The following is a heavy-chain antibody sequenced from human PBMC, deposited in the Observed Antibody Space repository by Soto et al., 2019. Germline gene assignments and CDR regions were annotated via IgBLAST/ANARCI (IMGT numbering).Heavy chain of an antibody. CDR3: AKISGVAIVVVPAAIMDV. D-gene: IGHD2-2*01. V-gene: IGHV3-23*01. J-gene: IGHJ6*03. Sequence: VQLLESGGGLVQPGGSLRLSCAASGFTFSSYAMSWVRQAPGKGLEWVSAISGSGGSTYYADSVKGRFTISRDNSKNTLYLQMNSLRAEDTAVYYCAKISGVAIVVVPAAIMDVWGKGTTVTVSS. CDR1: GFTFSSYA. CDR2: ISGSGGST.